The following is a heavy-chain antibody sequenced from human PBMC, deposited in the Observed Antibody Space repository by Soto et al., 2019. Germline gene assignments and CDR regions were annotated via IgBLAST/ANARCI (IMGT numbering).Heavy chain of an antibody. J-gene: IGHJ4*02. D-gene: IGHD2-15*01. CDR2: IYPGDSDT. V-gene: IGHV5-51*01. CDR3: ARRYCSGGSCFYDRGYFDY. CDR1: GYSFTSYW. Sequence: GESLKISCEGSGYSFTSYWIGWVRQMPGKGLEWMGIIYPGDSDTRYSPSFQGQVTISADKSISTAYLQWSSLKASDTAMYYCARRYCSGGSCFYDRGYFDYWGQGTLVTVSS.